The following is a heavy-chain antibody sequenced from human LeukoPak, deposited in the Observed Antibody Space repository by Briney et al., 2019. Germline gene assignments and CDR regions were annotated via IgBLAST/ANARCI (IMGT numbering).Heavy chain of an antibody. Sequence: PGGSLRLSCAASEFTFSNYWMNWVRQAPGKGLEWVANINQDGSEKYYVDSVKGRFTISRDNAKNSLYLQMNSLRAEDTAVYYCASEPGRVADYYYYYMDVWGKGTTVTVSS. CDR1: EFTFSNYW. D-gene: IGHD5-12*01. CDR3: ASEPGRVADYYYYYMDV. J-gene: IGHJ6*03. CDR2: INQDGSEK. V-gene: IGHV3-7*01.